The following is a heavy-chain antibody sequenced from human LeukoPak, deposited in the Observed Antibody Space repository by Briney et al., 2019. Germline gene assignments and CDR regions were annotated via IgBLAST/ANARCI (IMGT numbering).Heavy chain of an antibody. D-gene: IGHD1-1*01. Sequence: PGRSLRLSCAASGFTFDDYAMHWVRQAPAKGLEWVSGISWNSGSIGYADSVKGRFTISRDNAKNSLYLQMNSLRAEDTALYYCAEVGTDLTIDYWGQGTLVTVSS. CDR2: ISWNSGSI. CDR3: AEVGTDLTIDY. CDR1: GFTFDDYA. J-gene: IGHJ4*02. V-gene: IGHV3-9*01.